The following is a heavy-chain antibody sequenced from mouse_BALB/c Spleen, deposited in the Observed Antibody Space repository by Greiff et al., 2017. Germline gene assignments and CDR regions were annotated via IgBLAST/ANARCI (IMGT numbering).Heavy chain of an antibody. D-gene: IGHD4-1*01. V-gene: IGHV3-6*02. Sequence: EVHLVESGPGLVKPSQSLSLTCSVTGYSITSGYYWNWIRQFPGNKLEWMGYISYDGSNNYNPSLKNRISITRDTSKNQFFLKLNSVTTEDTATYYCARELGLDYWGQGTTLTVSS. CDR3: ARELGLDY. CDR1: GYSITSGYY. J-gene: IGHJ2*01. CDR2: ISYDGSN.